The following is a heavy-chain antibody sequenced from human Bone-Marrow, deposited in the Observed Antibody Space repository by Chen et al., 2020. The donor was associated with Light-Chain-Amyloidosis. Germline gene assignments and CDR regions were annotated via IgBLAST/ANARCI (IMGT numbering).Heavy chain of an antibody. CDR3: ARTSGDYYDSAGSPFDP. D-gene: IGHD3-22*01. Sequence: EVQLVQSGAEVKQPGDSLKISCKASGYTFTRYWIDWFRQMPGKGLEWMGIIYASDSQVRYSPSFQGQVSMSVEKSSTTAYLQWSSLKASDSAMYFCARTSGDYYDSAGSPFDPWGQGSLVTVSS. CDR2: IYASDSQV. V-gene: IGHV5-51*03. J-gene: IGHJ5*02. CDR1: GYTFTRYW.